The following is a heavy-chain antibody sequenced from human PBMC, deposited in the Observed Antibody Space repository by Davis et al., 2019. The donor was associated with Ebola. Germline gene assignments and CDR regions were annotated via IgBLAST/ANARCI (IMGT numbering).Heavy chain of an antibody. CDR2: INPNSGGT. V-gene: IGHV1-2*02. CDR1: GYTFTGYY. Sequence: ASVKVSCKASGYTFTGYYMHWVRQAPGQGLEWMGWINPNSGGTNYAQKFQGRVTMTRDTSISTAYMELSRLRSDDTAVYYCARSLRVTNYYYYYMDVWGKGTTVTVSS. CDR3: ARSLRVTNYYYYYMDV. D-gene: IGHD2-21*02. J-gene: IGHJ6*03.